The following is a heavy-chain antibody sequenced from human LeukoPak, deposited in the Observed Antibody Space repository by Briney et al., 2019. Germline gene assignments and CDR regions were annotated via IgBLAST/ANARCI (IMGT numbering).Heavy chain of an antibody. CDR2: IWYDGSKK. CDR1: GFPFNKFG. D-gene: IGHD3-16*01. V-gene: IGHV3-33*01. Sequence: GRSLRLSCAASGFPFNKFGIHWVRQAPGKGLEWVTVIWYDGSKKYYADSVKGRFTISRDNSKNTAYLEMNSLRAEDTAVYYCARDYEHYFDYWGQGTLVTVSS. CDR3: ARDYEHYFDY. J-gene: IGHJ4*02.